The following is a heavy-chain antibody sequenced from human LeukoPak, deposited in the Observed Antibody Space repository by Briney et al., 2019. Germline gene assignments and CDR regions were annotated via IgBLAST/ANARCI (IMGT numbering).Heavy chain of an antibody. D-gene: IGHD2-21*01. V-gene: IGHV4-59*01. Sequence: SETLSLTCTVSGGSISSYYWSWIRQPPGKGLEWIGYIYYSGSTNYNPSLKSRVTISVDTSKNQFSLKLSSVTAADTAVYYCARDNVGQFPYGMDVWGQGTTVTVSS. J-gene: IGHJ6*02. CDR2: IYYSGST. CDR1: GGSISSYY. CDR3: ARDNVGQFPYGMDV.